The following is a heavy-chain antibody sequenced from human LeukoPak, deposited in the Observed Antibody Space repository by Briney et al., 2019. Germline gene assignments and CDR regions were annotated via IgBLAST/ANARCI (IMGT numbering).Heavy chain of an antibody. V-gene: IGHV3-30-3*01. J-gene: IGHJ4*02. CDR3: ARAMATTDWNFDY. Sequence: GGSLRLSCAASGFTFSSYAMHWVRQAPGKGLEWVAVISYDGSNKYYADSVQGRFTISRDSSKNTLYLQMNSLRAEDTAVYYCARAMATTDWNFDYWGQGTLVTVSS. CDR1: GFTFSSYA. D-gene: IGHD5-24*01. CDR2: ISYDGSNK.